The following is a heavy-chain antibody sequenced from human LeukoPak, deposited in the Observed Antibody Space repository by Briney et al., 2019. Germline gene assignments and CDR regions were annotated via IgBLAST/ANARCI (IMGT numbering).Heavy chain of an antibody. Sequence: SETLSLTCTVSGGSITGYYWNWIRQPAGQGLAWLGRVYSSGVGNYNPSLTSRVTMSVDTSKNQFSLKLTSLTAADTAVYYCAREEFLHEIDSSGYFVYWGQGTLVTVYS. CDR2: VYSSGVG. CDR3: AREEFLHEIDSSGYFVY. D-gene: IGHD3-22*01. CDR1: GGSITGYY. J-gene: IGHJ4*02. V-gene: IGHV4-4*07.